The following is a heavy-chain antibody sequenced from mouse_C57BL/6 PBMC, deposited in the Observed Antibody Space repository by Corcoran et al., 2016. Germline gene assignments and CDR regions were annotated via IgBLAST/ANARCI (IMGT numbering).Heavy chain of an antibody. V-gene: IGHV1-26*01. J-gene: IGHJ4*01. Sequence: EVQLQQSGPELVKPGASVKISCKASGYTFTDYYMNWVKQSHGKSLEWIGDINPNNGGTSYNQKFKGKATLTVDKSSSTAYMELRSLTSEDSAVYYCARWYGNYDAMDYWGQGTSVTVSS. CDR1: GYTFTDYY. CDR2: INPNNGGT. D-gene: IGHD2-10*02. CDR3: ARWYGNYDAMDY.